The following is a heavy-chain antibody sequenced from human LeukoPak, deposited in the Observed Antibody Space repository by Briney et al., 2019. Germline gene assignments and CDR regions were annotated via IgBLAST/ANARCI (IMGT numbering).Heavy chain of an antibody. V-gene: IGHV1-69*13. Sequence: GASVKVSCKASGGTFSSYAISWVRQAPGQGLEWMGGIIPIFGTANYAQKLQGRVTITADESTSTAYMELSSLRSEDTAVYYCATLRLGELSLLDYWGQGTLVTVSS. D-gene: IGHD3-16*02. CDR1: GGTFSSYA. CDR3: ATLRLGELSLLDY. J-gene: IGHJ4*02. CDR2: IIPIFGTA.